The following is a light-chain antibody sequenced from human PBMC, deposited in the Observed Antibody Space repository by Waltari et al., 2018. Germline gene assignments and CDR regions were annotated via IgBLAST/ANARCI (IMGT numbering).Light chain of an antibody. CDR3: VRYMGSGIWV. Sequence: QTVVTQEPSFSVSPGGTVTLTCGLSSGSVSTPYYPSWYPQPPGQAPRPLIYSTNTRSSGVPDRLSGSIRGNKAALTITGAQTDDESDYYCVRYMGSGIWVFGGGTKLTVL. CDR1: SGSVSTPYY. CDR2: STN. V-gene: IGLV8-61*01. J-gene: IGLJ3*02.